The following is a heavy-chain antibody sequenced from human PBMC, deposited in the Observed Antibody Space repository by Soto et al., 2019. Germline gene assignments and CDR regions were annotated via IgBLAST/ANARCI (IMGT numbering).Heavy chain of an antibody. V-gene: IGHV3-21*02. CDR2: ISSNSANI. CDR1: GFTFRSFT. CDR3: TRDASRDSSARGWFDP. J-gene: IGHJ5*02. Sequence: EVQLVESGGGLVKPGGSLRLPCAASGFTFRSFTMNWVGQAPGKGLEWVSTISSNSANIYYTDALRGRFTISRDNAKNSLHLQMNSLRAEDTAVYYCTRDASRDSSARGWFDPWGPGTLVTVSS. D-gene: IGHD6-13*01.